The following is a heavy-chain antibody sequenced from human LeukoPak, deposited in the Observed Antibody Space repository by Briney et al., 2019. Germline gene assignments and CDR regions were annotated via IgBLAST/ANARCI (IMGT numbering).Heavy chain of an antibody. CDR1: GFTFSSNY. J-gene: IGHJ6*02. Sequence: PGGSLRLSCAASGFTFSSNYMSWVRQAPGKGLEWVSVIYSGGSTYYADSVKGRFTISRDNSKNTLYLQMNSLRAEDTAVYYCARYGSSRYYGMDVWGQGTTVTVSS. V-gene: IGHV3-66*01. CDR2: IYSGGST. CDR3: ARYGSSRYYGMDV. D-gene: IGHD6-6*01.